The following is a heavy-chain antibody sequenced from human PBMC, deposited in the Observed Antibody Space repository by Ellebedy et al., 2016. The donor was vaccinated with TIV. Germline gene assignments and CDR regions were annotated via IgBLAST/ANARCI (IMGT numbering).Heavy chain of an antibody. V-gene: IGHV3-30-3*01. D-gene: IGHD2-21*02. CDR3: ARDPLGDSHFDY. CDR1: GFTFSSYA. J-gene: IGHJ4*02. Sequence: GESLKISCAASGFTFSSYAMHWVRQAPGKGLEWVAVISYDGSNKYYADSVKGRFTISRDNPKNTLYLQMNSLRAEDTAVYYCARDPLGDSHFDYWGQGTLVTVSS. CDR2: ISYDGSNK.